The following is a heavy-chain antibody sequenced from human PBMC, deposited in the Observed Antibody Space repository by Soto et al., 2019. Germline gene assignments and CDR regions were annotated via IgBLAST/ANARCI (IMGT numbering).Heavy chain of an antibody. D-gene: IGHD3-3*01. CDR1: GGSFSGYY. J-gene: IGHJ1*01. Sequence: KTSETLSLTCAVYGGSFSGYYWSWIRQPPGKGLEWIGEINHSGSTNYNPSLKSRVTISVDTSKNQFSLKLSSVTAADTAVYYCARGRSYDFWSGPRRQYFQHWGQGTLVTVSS. CDR2: INHSGST. V-gene: IGHV4-34*01. CDR3: ARGRSYDFWSGPRRQYFQH.